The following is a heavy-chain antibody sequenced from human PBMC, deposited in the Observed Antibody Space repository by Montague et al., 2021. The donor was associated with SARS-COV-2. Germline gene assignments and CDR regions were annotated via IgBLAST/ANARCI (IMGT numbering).Heavy chain of an antibody. V-gene: IGHV3-48*03. CDR2: ISSSGSTI. J-gene: IGHJ6*02. CDR3: AREPRGTGSDWYYDFWSGYFLPRGYYYYGMDV. D-gene: IGHD3-3*01. Sequence: SLRLSCAASGFTFSSYELNWVRQAPGKGLEWVSYISSSGSTIYYADSVKGRFTISRDNAKNSLYLQMNSLRAEDTAVYYCAREPRGTGSDWYYDFWSGYFLPRGYYYYGMDVWGQGTTVTVSS. CDR1: GFTFSSYE.